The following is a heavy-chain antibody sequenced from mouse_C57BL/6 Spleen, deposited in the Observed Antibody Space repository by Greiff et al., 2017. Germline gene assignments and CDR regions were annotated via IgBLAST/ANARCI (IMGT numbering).Heavy chain of an antibody. D-gene: IGHD1-1*01. V-gene: IGHV1-74*01. Sequence: VQLQQPGAELVKPGASVKVSCKASGYTFTSYWMHWVKQRPGQGLEWIGRIHPSDSDTNYNQKFKGKATLTVDKSSSTSYRPLSSLTAEDSAVYYCSNYYCTSWFAYWGQGTLVTVSA. CDR3: SNYYCTSWFAY. J-gene: IGHJ3*01. CDR2: IHPSDSDT. CDR1: GYTFTSYW.